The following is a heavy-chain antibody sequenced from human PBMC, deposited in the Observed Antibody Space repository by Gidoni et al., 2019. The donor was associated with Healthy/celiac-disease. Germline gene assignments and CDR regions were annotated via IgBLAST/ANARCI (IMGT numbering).Heavy chain of an antibody. Sequence: QVQLQQWGAGLLKPSETLSLTCAVYGGSFSGYYWSLIRQPPGKGLEWIGEINHSGSTNYNPSLQSRVTISVDTSKNQFSLKLSSVTAADTAVYYCARAPRRDGYNFGRTHDAFDIWGQGTMVTVSS. CDR3: ARAPRRDGYNFGRTHDAFDI. V-gene: IGHV4-34*01. CDR2: INHSGST. CDR1: GGSFSGYY. J-gene: IGHJ3*02. D-gene: IGHD5-12*01.